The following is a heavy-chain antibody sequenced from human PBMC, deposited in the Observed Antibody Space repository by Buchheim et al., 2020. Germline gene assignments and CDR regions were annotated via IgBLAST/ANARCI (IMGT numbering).Heavy chain of an antibody. CDR1: GFTFSSYW. Sequence: EVQLVESGGGLVQPGGALRLSCAASGFTFSSYWMHWVRQVPGKGLVWVSRINSDGSSTNYADSVKGRFTISRDNAKNTLYLQMNSLRAEHTGVYSCATASGIVVAGIFCYWGEGTL. CDR2: INSDGSST. D-gene: IGHD6-19*01. CDR3: ATASGIVVAGIFCY. V-gene: IGHV3-74*01. J-gene: IGHJ4*02.